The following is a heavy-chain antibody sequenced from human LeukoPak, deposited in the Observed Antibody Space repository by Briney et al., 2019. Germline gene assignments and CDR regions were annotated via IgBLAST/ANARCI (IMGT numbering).Heavy chain of an antibody. CDR1: GFTFGDYA. Sequence: AGGSLRLSCTASGFTFGDYAMTWVRQAPGKGLEWVGFIRSKAYGGTTEYAASVKGRFTISRDDSKSVAYLQMNRLKTEDTAVYYCTKGHLGYDILTGYYEGLDYWGQGTLVTVSS. CDR3: TKGHLGYDILTGYYEGLDY. D-gene: IGHD3-9*01. J-gene: IGHJ4*02. CDR2: IRSKAYGGTT. V-gene: IGHV3-49*04.